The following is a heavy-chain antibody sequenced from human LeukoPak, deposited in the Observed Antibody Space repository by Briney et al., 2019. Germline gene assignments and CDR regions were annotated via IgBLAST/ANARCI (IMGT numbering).Heavy chain of an antibody. CDR1: GYTFTSYG. CDR2: ISAYNGNT. CDR3: ARDITPFRHYYDSSGYDY. J-gene: IGHJ4*02. V-gene: IGHV1-18*01. Sequence: GASVKVSSKASGYTFTSYGISWVGQAPGQRLEWMGWISAYNGNTNDAQKLQGRVTMTTDTSTSTAYMELRSLRSDDTAVYYCARDITPFRHYYDSSGYDYWGQGTLVTVSS. D-gene: IGHD3-22*01.